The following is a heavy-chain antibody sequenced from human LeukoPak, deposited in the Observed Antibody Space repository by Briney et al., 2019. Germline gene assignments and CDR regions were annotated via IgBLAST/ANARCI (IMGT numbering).Heavy chain of an antibody. CDR1: GFTFSSYA. CDR3: AKDKKVSSWYVYFQH. Sequence: GGSLRLSCAASGFTFSSYAMSWVRQAPGKGLKWVSAISGSGGSTYYADSVKGRFTISRDNSKNTLYLQMNSLRAEDTAVYYCAKDKKVSSWYVYFQHWGQGALVTVSS. CDR2: ISGSGGST. V-gene: IGHV3-23*01. J-gene: IGHJ1*01. D-gene: IGHD6-13*01.